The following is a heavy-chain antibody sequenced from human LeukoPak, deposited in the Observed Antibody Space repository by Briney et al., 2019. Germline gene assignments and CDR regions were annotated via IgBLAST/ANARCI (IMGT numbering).Heavy chain of an antibody. CDR3: AGGRAAKRPPFDY. CDR2: INHSGST. V-gene: IGHV4-34*01. D-gene: IGHD6-25*01. J-gene: IGHJ4*02. CDR1: GGSFSGYY. Sequence: PSETLSLTCAVYGGSFSGYYWSWIRQPPGKGLEWIGGINHSGSTNYNPSLKSRVTISVDTSKNQFSLKLSSVTAADTAVYYCAGGRAAKRPPFDYWGQGTLVPVSS.